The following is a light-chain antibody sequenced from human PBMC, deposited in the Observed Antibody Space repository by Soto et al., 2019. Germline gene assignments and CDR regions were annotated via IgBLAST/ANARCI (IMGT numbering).Light chain of an antibody. V-gene: IGLV2-11*01. CDR3: CSYAGGPWV. CDR2: DVS. Sequence: QAVVTQPRSVSGSPGQSVTISCTGTINDVGGYTYVSWYQQHPGKAPKLMIFDVSKRPSGVPDRFSGSKSGNTASLTISGLQAEDEADYYCCSYAGGPWVFGAGTKVTVL. CDR1: INDVGGYTY. J-gene: IGLJ3*02.